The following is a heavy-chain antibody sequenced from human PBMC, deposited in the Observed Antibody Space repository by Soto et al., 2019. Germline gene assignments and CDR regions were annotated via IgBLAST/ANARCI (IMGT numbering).Heavy chain of an antibody. J-gene: IGHJ3*02. D-gene: IGHD2-21*01. CDR3: ARESSDRRVREDAFDI. V-gene: IGHV4-59*01. CDR2: IYYSGST. Sequence: SETLSLTCTVSGGSISSYYWSWIRQPPGKGLEWIGYIYYSGSTNYNPSLKIRVTISVDTSKNQFSLKLSSVTAADTAVDYCARESSDRRVREDAFDIWGQGTMVTVSS. CDR1: GGSISSYY.